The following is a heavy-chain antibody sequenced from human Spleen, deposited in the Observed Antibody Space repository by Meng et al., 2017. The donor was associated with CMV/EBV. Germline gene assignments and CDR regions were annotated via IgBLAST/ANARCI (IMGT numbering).Heavy chain of an antibody. CDR2: VIPLLGVT. Sequence: SCKASGGTFSSHTINWVRQAPGQGLQWMGRVIPLLGVTNYAQKSQGRVTITADKSTGTAYMELSGLRSEDTAVYYCAESVTIFDWFDPWGQGTLVTVSS. J-gene: IGHJ5*02. CDR3: AESVTIFDWFDP. CDR1: GGTFSSHT. D-gene: IGHD3-3*01. V-gene: IGHV1-69*02.